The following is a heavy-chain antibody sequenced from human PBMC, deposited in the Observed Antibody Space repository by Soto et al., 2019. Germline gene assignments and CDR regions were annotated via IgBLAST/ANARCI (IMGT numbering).Heavy chain of an antibody. J-gene: IGHJ5*02. CDR3: GRSLRRPLFDP. V-gene: IGHV4-61*01. Sequence: SETLSLTCTVSGGSVSSGSYYWSWIRQPPGKGLEWIGYIYYSGSTNYNPSLKSRVTTSVDTSKNQFSLKLSSVTAADTAVYYCGRSLRRPLFDPWGQGTLVTVS. CDR2: IYYSGST. CDR1: GGSVSSGSYY. D-gene: IGHD3-10*01.